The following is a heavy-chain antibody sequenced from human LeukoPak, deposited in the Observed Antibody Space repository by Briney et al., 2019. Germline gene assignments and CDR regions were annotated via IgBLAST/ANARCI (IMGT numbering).Heavy chain of an antibody. CDR1: GGSISSYY. CDR2: IYYSGST. J-gene: IGHJ6*02. V-gene: IGHV4-59*08. Sequence: PSETLSLTCTVSGGSISSYYWSWIRQPPGKGLEWIGYIYYSGSTNYNPSLKSRVTISVDTSKNQFSLKLSSVTAADTAVYYCHGWELLGRGSSDPRPYYGMDVWGQGTTVTVSS. D-gene: IGHD1-26*01. CDR3: HGWELLGRGSSDPRPYYGMDV.